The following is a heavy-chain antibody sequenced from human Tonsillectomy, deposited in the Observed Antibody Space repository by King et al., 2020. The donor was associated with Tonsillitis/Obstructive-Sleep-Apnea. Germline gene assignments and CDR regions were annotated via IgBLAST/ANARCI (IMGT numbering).Heavy chain of an antibody. CDR1: GFTFSTYG. CDR2: ILYDGSQK. V-gene: IGHV3-33*01. CDR3: TRGGHYSSYNY. D-gene: IGHD3-22*01. Sequence: VQLVESGGGVVQPGRSLRLSCAASGFTFSTYGMHWVRQAPGKGLEWVAVILYDGSQKYYGDSLKGRFTISRDNSKNTLYLQMDSLRAEDTAVYYCTRGGHYSSYNYWGQGTLVTVSS. J-gene: IGHJ4*02.